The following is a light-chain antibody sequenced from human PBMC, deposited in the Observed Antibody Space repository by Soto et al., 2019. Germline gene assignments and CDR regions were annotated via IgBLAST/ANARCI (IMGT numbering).Light chain of an antibody. CDR3: SSYTSSSTLLYV. Sequence: QSVLTQPASVSGSPGQSITISCTGTSSDVGNYNYVSWYQQHPGEAPKLMIYDVSNRPSGVSNRFSGSKSGNTASLTISGLQAEDEADYYCSSYTSSSTLLYVFGTGTKVTVL. CDR2: DVS. CDR1: SSDVGNYNY. J-gene: IGLJ1*01. V-gene: IGLV2-14*01.